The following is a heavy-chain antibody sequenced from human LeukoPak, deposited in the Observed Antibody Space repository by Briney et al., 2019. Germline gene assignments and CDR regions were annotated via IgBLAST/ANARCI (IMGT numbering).Heavy chain of an antibody. CDR2: IYPGDSDT. J-gene: IGHJ6*02. Sequence: GESLKISCKGSGYSFTSYWIGWVRQMPGKGLEWMGIIYPGDSDTRYSPSFQGQVTISADKSISTAYLQWSSLKASDTAMYYCASASTREGRAGTGYYGMDVWGQGTTVTVSS. D-gene: IGHD6-19*01. CDR1: GYSFTSYW. CDR3: ASASTREGRAGTGYYGMDV. V-gene: IGHV5-51*01.